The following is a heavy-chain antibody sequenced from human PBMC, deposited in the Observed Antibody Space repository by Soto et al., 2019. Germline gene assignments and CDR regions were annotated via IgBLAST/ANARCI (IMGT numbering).Heavy chain of an antibody. CDR1: GVSFSGYY. V-gene: IGHV4-34*01. D-gene: IGHD5-18*01. CDR3: ARGHLDTAMVSCIVATTFHFDY. Sequence: QVQLQQWGAGLLKPSETLSLTCAVYGVSFSGYYWSWIRQPPGKGLEWSGVINHSGSINYNPSRKSRATISVDTSKSQFSLTLSSVPAADTAVYYCARGHLDTAMVSCIVATTFHFDYWGQGTLVTVSS. J-gene: IGHJ4*02. CDR2: INHSGSI.